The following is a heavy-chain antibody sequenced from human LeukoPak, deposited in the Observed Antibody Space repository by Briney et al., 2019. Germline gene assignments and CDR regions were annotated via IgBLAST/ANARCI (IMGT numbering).Heavy chain of an antibody. D-gene: IGHD3-22*01. CDR3: ARVDLAWSDGSGYYRDWFDP. Sequence: ASVKVSCKASGYTFTSYGISWVRQAPGQGLEWMGWISAYNGNTNYAQKLQGRVTMTTDTSTSTAYMELRSLRSDDTAVYYCARVDLAWSDGSGYYRDWFDPWGQGTLVTVPS. J-gene: IGHJ5*02. CDR2: ISAYNGNT. CDR1: GYTFTSYG. V-gene: IGHV1-18*01.